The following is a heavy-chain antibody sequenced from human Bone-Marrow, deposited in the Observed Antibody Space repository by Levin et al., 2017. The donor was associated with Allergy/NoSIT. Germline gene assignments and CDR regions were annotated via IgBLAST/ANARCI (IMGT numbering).Heavy chain of an antibody. CDR2: ISSSGSTI. V-gene: IGHV3-11*01. CDR3: ARELYYDFWSGYLGYYYYGMDV. J-gene: IGHJ6*02. D-gene: IGHD3-3*01. Sequence: PGGSLRLSCAASGFTFSDYYMSWIRQAPGKGLEWVSYISSSGSTIYYADSVKGRFTISRDNAKNSLYLQMNSLRAEDTAVYYCARELYYDFWSGYLGYYYYGMDVWGQGTTVTVSS. CDR1: GFTFSDYY.